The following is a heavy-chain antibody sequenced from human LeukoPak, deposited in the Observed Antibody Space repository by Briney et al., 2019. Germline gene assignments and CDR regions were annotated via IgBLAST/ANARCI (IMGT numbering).Heavy chain of an antibody. CDR3: AKRSSSSSFNDYCMDV. V-gene: IGHV3-23*01. Sequence: GGSLRLSCAASGFTFSSYAMSWVRQAPGKGLEWVSTITSNGGSTYYADSVKGRFTISRDNSKNTLYLQMNSLRAEDTAVYYCAKRSSSSSFNDYCMDVWGKGTTVTVSS. CDR1: GFTFSSYA. J-gene: IGHJ6*03. D-gene: IGHD6-6*01. CDR2: ITSNGGST.